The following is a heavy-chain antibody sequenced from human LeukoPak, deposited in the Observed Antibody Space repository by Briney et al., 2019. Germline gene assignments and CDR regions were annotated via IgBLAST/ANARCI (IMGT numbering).Heavy chain of an antibody. CDR2: IRYDGSNK. CDR1: GFTFSNYG. CDR3: AEGYWSGYSFDNWFDP. Sequence: GGSLRLSCAASGFTFSNYGMHWVRQAPGKGLEWVAFIRYDGSNKYYADSVKGRFTISRDNSTNTLYLQMNSLRAEDTAVYYCAEGYWSGYSFDNWFDPWGQGTLVTVSS. V-gene: IGHV3-30*02. D-gene: IGHD3-3*01. J-gene: IGHJ5*02.